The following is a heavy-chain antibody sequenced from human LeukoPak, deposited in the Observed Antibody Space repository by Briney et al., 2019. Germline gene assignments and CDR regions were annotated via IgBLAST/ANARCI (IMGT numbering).Heavy chain of an antibody. CDR3: TKGPSRFFPIYTAV. CDR1: GFTFEDYA. V-gene: IGHV3-43*02. Sequence: PGGSLRLSCAASGFTFEDYAMYWVRQAPGKCLEWVSLISGDSGSTYYADSVKGRFTISRDNSKNSLFLQMNSVRSEHTALYFCTKGPSRFFPIYTAVWGKGSTVTVSS. D-gene: IGHD3-3*01. CDR2: ISGDSGST. J-gene: IGHJ6*03.